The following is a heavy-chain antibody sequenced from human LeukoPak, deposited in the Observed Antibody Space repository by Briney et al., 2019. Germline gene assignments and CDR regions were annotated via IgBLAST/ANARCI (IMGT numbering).Heavy chain of an antibody. CDR1: GYSFTSYW. J-gene: IGHJ4*02. V-gene: IGHV5-51*01. D-gene: IGHD3-22*01. Sequence: GESLQISCKGSGYSFTSYWIGWVRQMPGKGLEWMGIIYPGDSDTRYSPSFQGQVTISADKSISTAYLQWSSLKASDTAMYYCARRTSTYYDSSGYLLDYWGQGTLVTVSS. CDR2: IYPGDSDT. CDR3: ARRTSTYYDSSGYLLDY.